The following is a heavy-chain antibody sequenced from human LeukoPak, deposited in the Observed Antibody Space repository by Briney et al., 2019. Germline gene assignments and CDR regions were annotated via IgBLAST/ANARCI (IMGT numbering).Heavy chain of an antibody. V-gene: IGHV3-66*01. CDR3: ARERGAAHGRIYCYYYMDV. D-gene: IGHD6-6*01. CDR1: GFTVSSNY. Sequence: GGSLRLSCAASGFTVSSNYMGWVRQAPGKGLEWVSVIYSGGSTYYADSVKGRFTISRDNSKNTPYLQMNSLRAEDTAVYYCARERGAAHGRIYCYYYMDVWGKGTTVTVSS. J-gene: IGHJ6*03. CDR2: IYSGGST.